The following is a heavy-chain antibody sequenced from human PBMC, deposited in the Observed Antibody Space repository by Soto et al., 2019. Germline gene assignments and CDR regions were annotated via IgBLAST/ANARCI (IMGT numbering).Heavy chain of an antibody. CDR1: EDIFGSSG. Sequence: QAQVVQSGPEVAKPGSSVKVSCKASEDIFGSSGFSWVRQAPGLGLEWMGGIIPVFGTTEYAEKFWGRVTISADDTKTTVYMELDSLTSDDTAVDYCAKGDTGEAATTGSLDSWGQGTLVTVSS. J-gene: IGHJ4*02. D-gene: IGHD5-12*01. CDR2: IIPVFGTT. CDR3: AKGDTGEAATTGSLDS. V-gene: IGHV1-69*01.